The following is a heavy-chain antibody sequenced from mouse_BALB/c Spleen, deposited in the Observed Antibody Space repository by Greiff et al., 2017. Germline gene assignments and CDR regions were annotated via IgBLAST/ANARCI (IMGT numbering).Heavy chain of an antibody. CDR1: GFNIKDTY. Sequence: EVKLQESGAELVKPGASVKLSCTASGFNIKDTYMHWVKQRPEQGLEWIGRIDPANGNTKYDPKFQGKATITADTSSNTAYLQLSSLTSEDTAVYYCARSPRWYFDVWGAGTTVTVSS. CDR2: IDPANGNT. CDR3: ARSPRWYFDV. V-gene: IGHV14-3*02. J-gene: IGHJ1*01. D-gene: IGHD2-10*02.